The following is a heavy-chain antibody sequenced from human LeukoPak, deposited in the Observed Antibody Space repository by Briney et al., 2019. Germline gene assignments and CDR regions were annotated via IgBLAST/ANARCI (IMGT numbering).Heavy chain of an antibody. V-gene: IGHV3-21*01. CDR1: GFTFSSYS. CDR3: AREEGGAGLYGFDI. J-gene: IGHJ3*02. Sequence: GGSLRLSCAASGFTFSSYSMNCVRQAPGKGLEGVSSIIRSSDHIYYADSLKGRFTIYRDNAKNSLYLQMNSLRAEDTAVYYCAREEGGAGLYGFDIWGQGTMVTVSS. D-gene: IGHD1-26*01. CDR2: IIRSSDHI.